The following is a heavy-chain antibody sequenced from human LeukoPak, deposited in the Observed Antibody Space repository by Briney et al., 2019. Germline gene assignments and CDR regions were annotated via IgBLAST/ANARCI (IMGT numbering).Heavy chain of an antibody. CDR2: ISGSGGST. CDR1: GFTFSSYS. CDR3: AKVIYYCSSTSCYGFDY. D-gene: IGHD2-2*01. Sequence: PGGSLRLSCAASGFTFSSYSMNWVRQAPGKGLECVSAISGSGGSTYYADSVKGRFTISRDNSKNTLYLQMNSLRAEDTAVYYCAKVIYYCSSTSCYGFDYWGQGTLVTVSS. V-gene: IGHV3-23*01. J-gene: IGHJ4*02.